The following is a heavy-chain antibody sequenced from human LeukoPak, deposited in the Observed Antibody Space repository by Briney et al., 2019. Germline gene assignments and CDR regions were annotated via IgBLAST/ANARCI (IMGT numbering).Heavy chain of an antibody. CDR1: GFTFSSYA. CDR2: ISSNGGST. Sequence: GGSLRLSCSASGFTFSSYAMHWVRQAPGKGLEYVSAISSNGGSTYYAGSVKGRFTISRDNSKNTLYLQMSSLRAEDTAVYYCVKGPCSGGSCYLDYWGQGTLVTVSS. J-gene: IGHJ4*02. D-gene: IGHD2-15*01. CDR3: VKGPCSGGSCYLDY. V-gene: IGHV3-64D*06.